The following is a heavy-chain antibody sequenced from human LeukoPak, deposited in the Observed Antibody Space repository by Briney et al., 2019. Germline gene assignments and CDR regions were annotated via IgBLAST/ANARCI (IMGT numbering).Heavy chain of an antibody. Sequence: PGGSLRLSCAASGFTFSIYWMSWVRQAPGKGLEWVANIKQDGSEKYYVASVKGRFTISRDNAKNSLYLQMNSLRAEDTAVYYCARIRPYYDFWSGLDWFDPWGQGTLVTVSS. CDR2: IKQDGSEK. J-gene: IGHJ5*02. CDR1: GFTFSIYW. D-gene: IGHD3-3*01. CDR3: ARIRPYYDFWSGLDWFDP. V-gene: IGHV3-7*01.